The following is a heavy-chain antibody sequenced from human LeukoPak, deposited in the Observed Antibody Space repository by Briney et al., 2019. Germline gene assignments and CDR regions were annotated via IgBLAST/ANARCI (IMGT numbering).Heavy chain of an antibody. CDR1: GGSSSCYY. D-gene: IGHD6-19*01. J-gene: IGHJ4*02. CDR2: IYYSGST. V-gene: IGHV4-59*01. CDR3: ARGWDRIAEAGSFDY. Sequence: SETLSLTCTVSGGSSSCYYWSWIRQPPGKGLEWIGDIYYSGSTNYNPSLTSRVTMSVDKSKNQFSLNLNAGDARDPAAYYYARGWDRIAEAGSFDYWGQGTLVTVSS.